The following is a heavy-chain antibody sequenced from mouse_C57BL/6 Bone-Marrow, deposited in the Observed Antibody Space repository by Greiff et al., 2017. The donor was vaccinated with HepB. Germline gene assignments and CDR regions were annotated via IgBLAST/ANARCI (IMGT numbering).Heavy chain of an antibody. CDR3: ARIGTRYFDV. J-gene: IGHJ1*03. Sequence: QVQLQQPGAELVMPGASVKLSCKASGYTFTSYWMHWVKQRPGQGLEWIGEIDPSDSYTNYNQKFKGKSTLTVDKSSSTAYMQLSSLTSEDSAVYYCARIGTRYFDVWGTGTTVTVSS. V-gene: IGHV1-69*01. CDR1: GYTFTSYW. CDR2: IDPSDSYT.